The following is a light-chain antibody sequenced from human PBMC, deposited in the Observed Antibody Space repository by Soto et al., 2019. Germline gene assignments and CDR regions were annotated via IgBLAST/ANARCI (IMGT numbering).Light chain of an antibody. J-gene: IGKJ1*01. CDR1: QSVLNTSKNQSS. CDR2: WAS. Sequence: DVVMTQSPDSLAVSLGERATINCKSSQSVLNTSKNQSSLAWYQHKPGQPPKLLIYWASTRESGVPDRISGSGSGTDFTLTISSLQAEDVAVYFCQQYFNTPLTFVQGTKVDIK. V-gene: IGKV4-1*01. CDR3: QQYFNTPLT.